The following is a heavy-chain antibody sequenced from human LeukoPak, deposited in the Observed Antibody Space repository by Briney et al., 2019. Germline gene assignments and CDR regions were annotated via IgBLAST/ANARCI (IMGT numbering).Heavy chain of an antibody. CDR1: GFTFDDYA. CDR2: ISGDGGST. D-gene: IGHD3-16*02. Sequence: PGGSLRLSCAASGFTFDDYAMHWVRQAPGKGLEWVSLISGDGGSTYCADSVKGRFTISRDNSKSSLYLQMNSLRTEDTALYYCAKDLGDYVWGSYRPPPGFFDYWGQGTLVTVSS. V-gene: IGHV3-43*02. CDR3: AKDLGDYVWGSYRPPPGFFDY. J-gene: IGHJ4*02.